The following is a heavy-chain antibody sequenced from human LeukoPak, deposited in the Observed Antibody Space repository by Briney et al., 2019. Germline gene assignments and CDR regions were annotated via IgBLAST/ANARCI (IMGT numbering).Heavy chain of an antibody. CDR1: GFTFSSYG. D-gene: IGHD2-2*01. Sequence: LTGGSLRLSCAASGFTFSSYGMHWVRQAPGKGLEWVAFIRYDGSNKYYADSVKGRFTISRDNSKNTLYLQMNSLRAEDTAVYYCAKELDIVVVPAAKGFDYWGQGTLVTVSS. J-gene: IGHJ4*02. CDR3: AKELDIVVVPAAKGFDY. CDR2: IRYDGSNK. V-gene: IGHV3-30*02.